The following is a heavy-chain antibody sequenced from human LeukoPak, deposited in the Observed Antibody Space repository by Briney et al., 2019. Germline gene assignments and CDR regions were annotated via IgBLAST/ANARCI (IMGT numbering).Heavy chain of an antibody. V-gene: IGHV3-11*01. CDR3: ARDPYSSGWYDWGDY. Sequence: GGSLRLSCAASGFTFSDYYMSWIRQAPGKGLEWVSYISSSGSTIYYADSVKGRFTISRDNAKNSLYLQMNSLRAEDTAVYYCARDPYSSGWYDWGDYWGQGTLVTVSS. CDR2: ISSSGSTI. CDR1: GFTFSDYY. J-gene: IGHJ4*02. D-gene: IGHD6-19*01.